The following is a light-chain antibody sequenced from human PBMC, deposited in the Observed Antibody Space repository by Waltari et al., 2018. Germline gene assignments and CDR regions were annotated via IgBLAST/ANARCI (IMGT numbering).Light chain of an antibody. CDR1: SSDAGGYNY. CDR3: SSHTSSSTPYV. Sequence: QSALTQPASVSGSPGQSITISCTGTSSDAGGYNYVSWYQQHPGKAPKLMIYEVSNRPSGVSNRFSGSKSGNTASLTISGLQPEDEADYYCSSHTSSSTPYVFGTGTKVTVL. CDR2: EVS. J-gene: IGLJ1*01. V-gene: IGLV2-14*01.